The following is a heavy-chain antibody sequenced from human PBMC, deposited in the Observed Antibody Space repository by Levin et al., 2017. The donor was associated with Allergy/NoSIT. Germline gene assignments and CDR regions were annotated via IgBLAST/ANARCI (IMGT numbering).Heavy chain of an antibody. Sequence: GGSLRLSCAASGFTFSSYSMNWVRQAPGKGLEWVSSISSSSSYIYYADSVKGRFTISRDNAKNSLYLQMNSLRAEDTAVYYCARDGPHGRRYSLTWFDPWGKGTLVTVSS. CDR3: ARDGPHGRRYSLTWFDP. CDR1: GFTFSSYS. J-gene: IGHJ5*02. CDR2: ISSSSSYI. V-gene: IGHV3-21*01. D-gene: IGHD2-15*01.